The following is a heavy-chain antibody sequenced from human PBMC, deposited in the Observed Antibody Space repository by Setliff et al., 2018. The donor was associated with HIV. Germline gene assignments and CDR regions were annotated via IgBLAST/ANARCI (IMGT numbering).Heavy chain of an antibody. CDR2: ISASTNTI. CDR3: TRNIGSGTYRGSWYYMDV. D-gene: IGHD1-26*01. CDR1: GFTFNVYS. J-gene: IGHJ6*03. V-gene: IGHV3-48*04. Sequence: PGGSLRLSCAASGFTFNVYSMNWVRQAPGKGLEWVSYISASTNTIYYADSVKGRFTISRDTAKNSLFLQMNSLRAEDTAMYYCTRNIGSGTYRGSWYYMDVWGKGTTVTVSS.